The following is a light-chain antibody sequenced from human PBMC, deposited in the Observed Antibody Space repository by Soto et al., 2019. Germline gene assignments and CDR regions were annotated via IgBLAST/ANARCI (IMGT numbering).Light chain of an antibody. CDR2: AVS. Sequence: DIQMTQSPSSLSASVGDRVTITCRSSQAIAKSLNWYQQKPGEAPKLLIFAVSTLQYGVPSRFSGSASSTQFTLTISSLQPEDFATYYCQQSFTSPTFTFGQGTKLEIK. V-gene: IGKV1-39*01. J-gene: IGKJ2*01. CDR3: QQSFTSPTFT. CDR1: QAIAKS.